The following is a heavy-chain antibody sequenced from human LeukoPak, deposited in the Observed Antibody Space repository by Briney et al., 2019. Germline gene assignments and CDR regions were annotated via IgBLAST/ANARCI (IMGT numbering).Heavy chain of an antibody. CDR1: GGSISSSSYY. J-gene: IGHJ4*02. V-gene: IGHV4-39*07. D-gene: IGHD5-18*01. CDR2: IYYSGST. Sequence: SETLSLACTVSGGSISSSSYYWGWIRQPPGKGLEWIGSIYYSGSTYYNPSLKSRVTISVDTSKNQFSLKLSSVTAADTAVYYCASVDTAMVTFDYWGQGTLVTVSS. CDR3: ASVDTAMVTFDY.